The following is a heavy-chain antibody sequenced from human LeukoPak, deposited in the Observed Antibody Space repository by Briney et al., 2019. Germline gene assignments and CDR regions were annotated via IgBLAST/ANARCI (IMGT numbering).Heavy chain of an antibody. CDR1: GGSISSGAYY. Sequence: PSETLSLTCTVSGGSISSGAYYWNWIRLHPGRCLELIGYIYYSGSTYYNPSLKARVTMSVETSKNQFTLKLSSVTAADTAVYYCAREVIEDWFDPWGQGTLVTVSS. CDR2: IYYSGST. J-gene: IGHJ5*02. D-gene: IGHD2/OR15-2a*01. V-gene: IGHV4-31*03. CDR3: AREVIEDWFDP.